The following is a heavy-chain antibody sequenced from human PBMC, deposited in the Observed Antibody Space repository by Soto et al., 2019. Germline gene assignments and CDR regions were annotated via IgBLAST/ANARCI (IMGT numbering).Heavy chain of an antibody. V-gene: IGHV1-18*04. D-gene: IGHD3-3*01. Sequence: ASVKVSCKASGYTFTSYGISWVRQAPGQGLEWMGWISAYNGNTNYAQKFQGWVTMTRDTSISTAYMELSRLRSDDTAVYYCARERDYDFWSGPYYYYYGMDVWGQGTTVTVSS. CDR2: ISAYNGNT. J-gene: IGHJ6*02. CDR3: ARERDYDFWSGPYYYYYGMDV. CDR1: GYTFTSYG.